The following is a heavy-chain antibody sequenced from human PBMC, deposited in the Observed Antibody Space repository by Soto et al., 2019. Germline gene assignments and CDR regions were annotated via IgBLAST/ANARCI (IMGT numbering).Heavy chain of an antibody. J-gene: IGHJ5*02. CDR1: GGSISSGGYY. CDR2: IYYSGST. D-gene: IGHD3-10*01. CDR3: ARVRGITMVRGVIRKYNWFDP. V-gene: IGHV4-31*03. Sequence: QVQLQESGPGLVKPSQTLSLTCTVSGGSISSGGYYWSWIRQHPGKGLEWIGYIYYSGSTYYNPSVKSRVTISVDTSKNQYPLKLSSVTAEDTAVYYGARVRGITMVRGVIRKYNWFDPWGQVTLVTVSS.